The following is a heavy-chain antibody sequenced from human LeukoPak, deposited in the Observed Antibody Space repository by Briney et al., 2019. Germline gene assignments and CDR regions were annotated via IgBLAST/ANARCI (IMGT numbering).Heavy chain of an antibody. CDR1: GYTFTNHP. V-gene: IGHV1-2*02. J-gene: IGHJ4*02. CDR3: ARERYTAYGNFDY. Sequence: GASVKVSCKASGYTFTNHPMHWVRQAPGQGLEWMGWINPNSGDTNYVQKFQGRVTMTRDPSISTAYMELSGLRADGTAVYYCARERYTAYGNFDYWGQGTLVTVSS. CDR2: INPNSGDT. D-gene: IGHD5-12*01.